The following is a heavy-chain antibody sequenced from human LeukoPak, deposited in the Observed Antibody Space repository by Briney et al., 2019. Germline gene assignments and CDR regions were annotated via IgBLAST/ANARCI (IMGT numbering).Heavy chain of an antibody. V-gene: IGHV3-23*01. D-gene: IGHD4-17*01. CDR1: GFTFSSYA. CDR3: AKGRNEDGDAALNY. CDR2: ISGSGGNT. Sequence: GGCLRLSCAASGFTFSSYAMSWVRQAPGKGLEWVSSISGSGGNTFYADSVKGRFTISRDNSKNTLYLQMNSLRAEDTAAYHCAKGRNEDGDAALNYWGQGTLGTVSS. J-gene: IGHJ4*02.